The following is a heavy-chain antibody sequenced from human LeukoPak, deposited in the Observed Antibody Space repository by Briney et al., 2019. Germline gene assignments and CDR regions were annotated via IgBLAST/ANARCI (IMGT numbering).Heavy chain of an antibody. CDR3: AREQMATIAYGLDV. CDR2: ISGPSDYT. Sequence: GGSLRLSCVVSGLIFHDYSMNWVRQAPGKGLEWVSSISGPSDYTYYTDSVKGRFTISRDNARNSLYLQMNSLRAEDTAVYYCAREQMATIAYGLDVWGQGTTVTVSS. V-gene: IGHV3-21*04. D-gene: IGHD5-24*01. CDR1: GLIFHDYS. J-gene: IGHJ6*02.